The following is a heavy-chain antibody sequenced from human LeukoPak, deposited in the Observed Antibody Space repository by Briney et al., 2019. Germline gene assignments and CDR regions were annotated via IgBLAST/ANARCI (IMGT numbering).Heavy chain of an antibody. CDR3: ARVLAAAGTGDY. CDR1: GFTFSSYA. CDR2: IWYDGSNK. Sequence: HPGGSLRLSCAASGFTFSSYAMSWVRQAPGKGLEWVAVIWYDGSNKYYADSVKGRFTISRDNSKNTLYLQMNSLRAEDTAVYYWARVLAAAGTGDYWGQEPLVTVPS. D-gene: IGHD6-13*01. J-gene: IGHJ4*02. V-gene: IGHV3-33*08.